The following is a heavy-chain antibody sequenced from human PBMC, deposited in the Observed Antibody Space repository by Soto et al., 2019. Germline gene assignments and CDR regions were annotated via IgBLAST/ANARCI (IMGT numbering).Heavy chain of an antibody. V-gene: IGHV3-23*01. CDR1: GFTFSSYV. J-gene: IGHJ4*02. Sequence: EVRLLESEGGLIQPGGSLRLSCAASGFTFSSYVMSWVRQAPGTGLEWVSGISGSDTNTYYADSVKGRFTISRDNSKNTLYLQMTSLRAEDTAEYYCAKDNSPYSGYNSFDYWGEGTLVTVSS. CDR2: ISGSDTNT. CDR3: AKDNSPYSGYNSFDY. D-gene: IGHD5-12*01.